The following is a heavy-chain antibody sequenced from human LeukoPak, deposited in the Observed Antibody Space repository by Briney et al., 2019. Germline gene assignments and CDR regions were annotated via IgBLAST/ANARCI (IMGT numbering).Heavy chain of an antibody. D-gene: IGHD5-12*01. J-gene: IGHJ5*02. CDR3: ARGWLRRWFDP. Sequence: ASVKVSCKASGGTFSSYAINWVRQATGQGLEWMGWMNPNSGNTGYAQKFQGRVTMTRNTSISTAYMELSSLRSEDTAVYYCARGWLRRWFDPWGQGTLVTVSS. V-gene: IGHV1-8*02. CDR1: GGTFSSYA. CDR2: MNPNSGNT.